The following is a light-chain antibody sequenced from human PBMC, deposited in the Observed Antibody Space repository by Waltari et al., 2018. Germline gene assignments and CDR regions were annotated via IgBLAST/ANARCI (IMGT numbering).Light chain of an antibody. J-gene: IGKJ1*01. CDR3: YQHSSGYT. CDR2: GAS. CDR1: QSVSSY. V-gene: IGKV3-11*01. Sequence: VILTQSPATLSLSPGERATLSCRASQSVSSYLAWYQQKPGQAPRLLIYGASSRATGIPDRFRGSGYGTDFTLTISSLGPEDVGVYHCYQHSSGYTFGQGTKVEIK.